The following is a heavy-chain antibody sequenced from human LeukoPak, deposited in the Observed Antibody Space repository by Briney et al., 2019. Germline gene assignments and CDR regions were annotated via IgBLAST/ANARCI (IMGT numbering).Heavy chain of an antibody. D-gene: IGHD6-13*01. J-gene: IGHJ4*02. V-gene: IGHV1-2*02. CDR3: ARAAVAAAGDY. CDR1: GYTFTGYY. Sequence: ASVKVSCKASGYTFTGYYMHWVRQAPGQGLEWMGWINPSSGGTNYAQKFQGRVTMTRDTSISTAYMELSRLRSDDTAVYYCARAAVAAAGDYWGQGTLVTVSS. CDR2: INPSSGGT.